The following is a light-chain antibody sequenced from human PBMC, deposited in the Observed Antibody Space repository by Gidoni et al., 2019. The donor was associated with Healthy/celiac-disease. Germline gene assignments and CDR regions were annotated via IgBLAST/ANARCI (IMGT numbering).Light chain of an antibody. CDR1: QSISSY. CDR2: AAS. CDR3: QQSYSTPQT. Sequence: DIQMTQSPSSLSASVGDRVTIPRRASQSISSYLNWYQQKPGKAPKLLIYAASSLQSGVPSRFSGSGSGTDFTLTISSLQPEDFATYYCQQSYSTPQTFGPGTKVDIK. V-gene: IGKV1-39*01. J-gene: IGKJ3*01.